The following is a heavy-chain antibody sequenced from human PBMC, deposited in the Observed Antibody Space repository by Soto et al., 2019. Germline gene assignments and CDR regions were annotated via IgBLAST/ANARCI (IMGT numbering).Heavy chain of an antibody. CDR2: ISGSGGST. Sequence: GGSLRLSCAASGFTFSSYAMSRVRQAPGKGLEWVSAISGSGGSTYYADSVKGRFTISRDNSKNTLYLQMNSLRAEDTAVYYCARDDNDILTGYGYNWFDPWGQGTLVTVSS. J-gene: IGHJ5*02. CDR1: GFTFSSYA. CDR3: ARDDNDILTGYGYNWFDP. D-gene: IGHD3-9*01. V-gene: IGHV3-23*01.